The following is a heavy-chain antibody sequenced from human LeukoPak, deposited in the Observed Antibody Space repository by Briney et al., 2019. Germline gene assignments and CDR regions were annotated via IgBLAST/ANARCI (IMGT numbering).Heavy chain of an antibody. D-gene: IGHD3-22*01. Sequence: GGSLKISWKGSGYSFTSYWIGWVRQIRGKGLEWMGISYPGDADARYRASLQGQVSISSDRSISTAYLQWSSRKASDTAMYYCARPWFYDSSGYSPSPGAFDIWGQGTMVTVSS. CDR3: ARPWFYDSSGYSPSPGAFDI. J-gene: IGHJ3*02. V-gene: IGHV5-51*01. CDR2: SYPGDADA. CDR1: GYSFTSYW.